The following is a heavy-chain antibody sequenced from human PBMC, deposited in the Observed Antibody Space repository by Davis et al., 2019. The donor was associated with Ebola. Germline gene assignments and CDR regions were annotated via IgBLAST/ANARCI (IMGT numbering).Heavy chain of an antibody. CDR2: INPDGTTT. CDR1: GFTFSSYW. V-gene: IGHV3-74*01. Sequence: GESLKIPCAASGFTFSSYWMHWIRQAPGKGLVWVSRINPDGTTTSYADSVEGRFTISRDNAKNTLFLKMNSLRAKDTAVYYCARDGQLVDAFDIWGQGTMVTVSS. CDR3: ARDGQLVDAFDI. J-gene: IGHJ3*02. D-gene: IGHD6-6*01.